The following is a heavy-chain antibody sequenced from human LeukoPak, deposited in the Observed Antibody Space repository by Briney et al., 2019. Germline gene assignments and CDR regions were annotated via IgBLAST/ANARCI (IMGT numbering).Heavy chain of an antibody. CDR1: GGTFISYA. CDR3: AADAPAGMAHYYYYGMDV. D-gene: IGHD6-13*01. CDR2: IIPIFGTA. V-gene: IGHV1-69*01. Sequence: SVKVSCKASGGTFISYAISWVRQAPGQGLEWMGGIIPIFGTANYAQKFQGRVTITADESTSTAYMELSSLRSEDTAVYYCAADAPAGMAHYYYYGMDVWGQGTTVTVSS. J-gene: IGHJ6*02.